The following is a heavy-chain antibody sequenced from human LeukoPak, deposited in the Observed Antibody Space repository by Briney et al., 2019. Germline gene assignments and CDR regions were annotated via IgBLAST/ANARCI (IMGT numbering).Heavy chain of an antibody. CDR3: ARKGDYDFWSGRSENWFDP. CDR2: ISSSSSYI. J-gene: IGHJ5*02. CDR1: GFTFSSYS. V-gene: IGHV3-21*01. Sequence: GGSLRLSCAASGFTFSSYSMNWVRQAPGKGLEWVSSISSSSSYIYYADSVKGRFTISRDNAKNSLYLQMNSLRAEDTAVYYCARKGDYDFWSGRSENWFDPWGQGTLVTVSS. D-gene: IGHD3-3*01.